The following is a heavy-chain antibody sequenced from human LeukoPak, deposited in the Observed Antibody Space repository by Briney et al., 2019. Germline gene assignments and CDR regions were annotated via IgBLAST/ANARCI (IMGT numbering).Heavy chain of an antibody. CDR2: MNPNSDNT. CDR1: GYTFTSYD. Sequence: ASVKVSCKASGYTFTSYDINWVRQATGQGLEWMGWMNPNSDNTGYAQKFQGRVTMTRNTSISTAYMELSSLRSEDTAVYYCAIGVIDGDAFDIWGQGTMVTVSS. CDR3: AIGVIDGDAFDI. V-gene: IGHV1-8*01. D-gene: IGHD2-21*01. J-gene: IGHJ3*02.